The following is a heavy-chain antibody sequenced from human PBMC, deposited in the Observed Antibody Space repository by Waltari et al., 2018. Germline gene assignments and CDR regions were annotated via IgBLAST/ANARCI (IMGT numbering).Heavy chain of an antibody. CDR2: IYHGGDK. Sequence: QVQLQESGPGLVRPSETLSLTCAVSGYLINSGYYWGWVRQTPVKGLQWIGTIYHGGDKYYNPSLESRVTMSLGTSKNQFFLKLTSVTAEDTAIYYCVRNGLGYCTSSTCYKNDDWGQGALVTVSS. CDR1: GYLINSGYY. CDR3: VRNGLGYCTSSTCYKNDD. V-gene: IGHV4-38-2*01. J-gene: IGHJ4*02. D-gene: IGHD2-2*01.